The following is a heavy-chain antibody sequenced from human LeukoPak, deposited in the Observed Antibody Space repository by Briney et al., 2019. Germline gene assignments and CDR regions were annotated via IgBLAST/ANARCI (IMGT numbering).Heavy chain of an antibody. CDR3: AKDPSGYDSSGYYYYYYYGMDV. D-gene: IGHD3-22*01. CDR2: VYSGGTT. J-gene: IGHJ6*02. CDR1: GFAVSSTH. V-gene: IGHV3-66*01. Sequence: GGSLRLSCAASGFAVSSTHMSWVRQAPGKGLEWVSIVYSGGTTFYADSVKGRSTVSRDNSKNTLSLQMNSLRAEDTAVYYCAKDPSGYDSSGYYYYYYYGMDVWGQGTTVTVSS.